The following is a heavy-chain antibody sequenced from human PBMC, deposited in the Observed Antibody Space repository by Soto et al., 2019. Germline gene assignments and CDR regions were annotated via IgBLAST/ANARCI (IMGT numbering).Heavy chain of an antibody. Sequence: SETLSLTCAVYGGSFSGCYWSWIRQPPGKGLEWTGEINHSGSTNYNPSLKSRVTISVDTSKNQFSLKLSSVTAADTAVYYCARGRRGYSYGYSGYWGQGTLVTVSS. CDR2: INHSGST. CDR1: GGSFSGCY. V-gene: IGHV4-34*01. J-gene: IGHJ4*02. D-gene: IGHD5-18*01. CDR3: ARGRRGYSYGYSGY.